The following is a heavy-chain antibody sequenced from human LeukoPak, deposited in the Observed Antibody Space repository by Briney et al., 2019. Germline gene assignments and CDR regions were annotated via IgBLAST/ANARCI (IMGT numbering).Heavy chain of an antibody. CDR1: GFSFSNFG. D-gene: IGHD5-12*01. CDR2: INSDGSSI. CDR3: AREGRVSGYDFDC. V-gene: IGHV3-74*03. J-gene: IGHJ4*02. Sequence: GGSLRLSCATSGFSFSNFGMSWVRQAPGKGLVWVSRINSDGSSITYADSVKGRFTISRDNAKNTLYLQMNSLRVEDTAVYYCAREGRVSGYDFDCWGQGTLVTVSS.